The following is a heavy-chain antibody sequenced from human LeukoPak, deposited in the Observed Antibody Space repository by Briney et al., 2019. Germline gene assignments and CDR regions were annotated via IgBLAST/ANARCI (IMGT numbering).Heavy chain of an antibody. CDR1: GFTFSSYS. CDR2: ISSSSYYI. V-gene: IGHV3-21*01. CDR3: ARIVPGLRGGTGFDS. J-gene: IGHJ4*02. Sequence: GGSLRLSCAASGFTFSSYSMNWVRQAPGKGLEWVSSISSSSYYINYADSVKGRFTISRDNAENSLYLQMNSLRAEDTAVYYCARIVPGLRGGTGFDSWGQGTLVTVSS. D-gene: IGHD5/OR15-5a*01.